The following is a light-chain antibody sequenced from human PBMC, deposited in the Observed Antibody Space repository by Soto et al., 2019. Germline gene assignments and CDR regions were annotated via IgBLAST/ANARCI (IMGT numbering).Light chain of an antibody. V-gene: IGLV2-23*01. Sequence: QSVLTQPASVSGSPGQSITISCTGSSSDVGSFNLVSWYQQHPAKAPKLLIYEATKRPSGVSNRFSGSRSGNTASLTISGLQAEDEANYYCCSYAGSSTWVFGGGTKLPS. CDR3: CSYAGSSTWV. CDR2: EAT. CDR1: SSDVGSFNL. J-gene: IGLJ3*02.